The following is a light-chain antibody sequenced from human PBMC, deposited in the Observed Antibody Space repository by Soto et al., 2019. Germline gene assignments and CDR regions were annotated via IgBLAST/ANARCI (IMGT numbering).Light chain of an antibody. CDR1: SSDVGGYNR. V-gene: IGLV2-18*02. Sequence: QPVLTQPPSVSGSPGQSVAISCTGTSSDVGGYNRVSWYQQAPGKAPKLLIYDVSNRPSGGSTRFSGSKSGNTASLTISGLQAEDEADYYCTSYASGSAYVFGPGTKVTVL. CDR2: DVS. J-gene: IGLJ1*01. CDR3: TSYASGSAYV.